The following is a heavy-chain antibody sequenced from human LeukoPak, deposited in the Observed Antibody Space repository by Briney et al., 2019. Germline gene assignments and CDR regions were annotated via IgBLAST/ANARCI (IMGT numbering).Heavy chain of an antibody. CDR2: INPNSGGT. V-gene: IGHV1-2*02. CDR3: ARDYAGDYDWFDP. J-gene: IGHJ5*02. Sequence: ASVKVSRKASGYTFTGYYMHWVRQAPGQGLEWMGWINPNSGGTKYAQKFQGRVTMTRDTSLNTAYMELSSLRSDDTAFYYCARDYAGDYDWFDPWGRGTLVTVSS. D-gene: IGHD3-16*01. CDR1: GYTFTGYY.